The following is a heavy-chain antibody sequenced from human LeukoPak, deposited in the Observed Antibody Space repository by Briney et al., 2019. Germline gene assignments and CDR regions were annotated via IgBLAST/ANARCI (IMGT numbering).Heavy chain of an antibody. CDR3: ARAQNDFWSGYPTKY. D-gene: IGHD3-3*01. J-gene: IGHJ4*02. Sequence: GGSLRLSCAASGFTFSSYSMNWVRQAPGKGLEWVSSISSSSSYVYYADSVKGRFTISRDNAKNSLYLQMNSLRAEDTAVYYCARAQNDFWSGYPTKYWGQGTLVTVSS. V-gene: IGHV3-21*01. CDR1: GFTFSSYS. CDR2: ISSSSSYV.